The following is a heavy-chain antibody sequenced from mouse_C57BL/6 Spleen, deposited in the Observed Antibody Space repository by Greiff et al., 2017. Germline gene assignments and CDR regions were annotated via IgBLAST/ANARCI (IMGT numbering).Heavy chain of an antibody. CDR3: ARGKDYGSFDY. CDR1: GYTFTSYW. CDR2: IDPSDSYT. V-gene: IGHV1-50*01. Sequence: QVQLQQPGAELVKPGASVKLSCKASGYTFTSYWMQWVKQRPGQGLEWIGEIDPSDSYTNYNQKFKGKATLTVDTSSSTAYMQLSSLTSEDSAVYYCARGKDYGSFDYWGQGTTLTVSS. D-gene: IGHD1-1*01. J-gene: IGHJ2*01.